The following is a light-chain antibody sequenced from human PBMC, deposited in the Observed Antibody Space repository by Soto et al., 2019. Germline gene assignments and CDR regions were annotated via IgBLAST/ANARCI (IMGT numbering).Light chain of an antibody. CDR2: GSS. CDR1: QNVSSSY. Sequence: EIVLTQSPGTLSLSPGGRATLSCRASQNVSSSYLAWYHHKPGQAPRLLIYGSSARATTIPDRFSGSGSGTDFTLTISRLEPEDFAVYYCQQYGSSPWTFGRGTKVEIK. J-gene: IGKJ1*01. CDR3: QQYGSSPWT. V-gene: IGKV3-20*01.